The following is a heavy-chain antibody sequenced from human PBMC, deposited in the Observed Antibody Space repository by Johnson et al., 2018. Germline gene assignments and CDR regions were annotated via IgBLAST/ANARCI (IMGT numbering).Heavy chain of an antibody. V-gene: IGHV3-23*04. CDR3: AREVWDRAFDV. CDR1: GFTFRKYS. J-gene: IGHJ3*01. CDR2: ISGSDDST. Sequence: VQLVESGGGLVQPGGSLRLSCAASGFTFRKYSMSWVRQAPGRGLEWVSTISGSDDSTYYADSVKGRFTISRDKSENTLYLQMNSLRAEDTAIYYCAREVWDRAFDVWGQGTTVTVSS. D-gene: IGHD1-26*01.